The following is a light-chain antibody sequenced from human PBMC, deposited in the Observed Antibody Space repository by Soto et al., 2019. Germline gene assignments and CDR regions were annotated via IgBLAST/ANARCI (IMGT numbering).Light chain of an antibody. CDR2: EVS. CDR3: TSYTNTNTPVV. CDR1: SSDVGTYNY. V-gene: IGLV2-14*01. Sequence: QSALTQPASVSGSPGQSIPISCTGSSSDVGTYNYVSWYQQHPGKAPKLIIYEVSNRPSGVSNRFSGSKSVNTASLTISGLQAEDEADYYCTSYTNTNTPVVFGGGTKLTVL. J-gene: IGLJ2*01.